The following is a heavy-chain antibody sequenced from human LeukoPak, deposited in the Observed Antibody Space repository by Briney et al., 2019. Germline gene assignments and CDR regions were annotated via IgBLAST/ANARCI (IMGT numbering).Heavy chain of an antibody. CDR3: ASGGRVGDIFDI. CDR2: INSDGRSI. Sequence: LGGSLRLSCAASVFTFSTNWMYWVRQAPGKGLVWVSRINSDGRSIGYADSVKGRFTISRDNAYNTLYLQMNSLRAEDTALYYCASGGRVGDIFDIWGQGTMVRVSS. D-gene: IGHD2-15*01. J-gene: IGHJ3*02. CDR1: VFTFSTNW. V-gene: IGHV3-74*01.